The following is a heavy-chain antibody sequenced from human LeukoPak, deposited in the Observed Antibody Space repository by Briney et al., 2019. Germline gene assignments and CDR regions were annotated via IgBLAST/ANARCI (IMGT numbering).Heavy chain of an antibody. CDR1: GFTFSSYA. D-gene: IGHD5-18*01. CDR3: ARDGKHSYGYPRVNYYYYMDV. J-gene: IGHJ6*03. CDR2: ISYDGSNK. V-gene: IGHV3-30*01. Sequence: GRSLRLSCAASGFTFSSYAMHWVRQAPGKGLEWVAVISYDGSNKYYADSVKGRFTISRDNSKNTLYLQMNSLRAEDTAVYYCARDGKHSYGYPRVNYYYYMDVWGKGTTVTVSS.